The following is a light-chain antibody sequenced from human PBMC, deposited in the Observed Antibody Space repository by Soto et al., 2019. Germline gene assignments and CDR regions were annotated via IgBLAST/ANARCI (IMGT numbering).Light chain of an antibody. CDR3: MQGTPWPPT. CDR1: QSLVYSDGNTF. J-gene: IGKJ1*01. CDR2: KVS. Sequence: DVVMTQSPLSLPVTLGQPASISCRSSQSLVYSDGNTFLNWFQQRPGQSPRRLIYKVSNRDSGVPDRFSGSGSGTDFTLKISRVEAEDVGLYYCMQGTPWPPTFGQGTKVEIK. V-gene: IGKV2-30*01.